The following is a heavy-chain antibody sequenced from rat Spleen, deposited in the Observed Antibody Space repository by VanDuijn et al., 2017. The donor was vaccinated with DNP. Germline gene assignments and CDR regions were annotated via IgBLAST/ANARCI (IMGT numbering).Heavy chain of an antibody. CDR1: GYSITSNY. V-gene: IGHV3-1*01. J-gene: IGHJ2*01. Sequence: EVQLQESGPGLVKPSQSLSLTCSVTGYSITSNYWGWIRKFPGDKMEWIGHISYSGSTGYNPSLKSRISITRDTSKNQLFLQVNSVTTEDTAIYFCTRESLITIAAISTLYFDYWGQGVMVTVSS. CDR3: TRESLITIAAISTLYFDY. D-gene: IGHD1-2*01. CDR2: ISYSGST.